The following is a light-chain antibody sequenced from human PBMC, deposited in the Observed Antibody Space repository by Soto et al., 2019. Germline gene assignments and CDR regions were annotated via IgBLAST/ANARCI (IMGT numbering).Light chain of an antibody. J-gene: IGLJ1*01. CDR2: NSY. Sequence: SVLTQPPSASGTPRQRVTHSCSGSSSHIGSKTVNWYQQLPGTVPKLLIYNSYQRPSGVPDRFSGSKSGTSASLAISGLQSEDEADYYCAAWDASLNGYVFGTGTKVTVL. V-gene: IGLV1-44*01. CDR1: SSHIGSKT. CDR3: AAWDASLNGYV.